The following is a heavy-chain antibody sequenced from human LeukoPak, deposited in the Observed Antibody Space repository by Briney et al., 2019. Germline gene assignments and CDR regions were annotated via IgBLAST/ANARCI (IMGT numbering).Heavy chain of an antibody. CDR3: ARVYYDSSGYPDAFDI. Sequence: SVKVSCKASGGTFSSYAISWVRQAPGQGLEWMGGIIPIFGTANYTQKFQGRVTITADESTSTAYMELSSLRSEDTAVYYCARVYYDSSGYPDAFDIWGQGTMVTVSS. CDR1: GGTFSSYA. V-gene: IGHV1-69*01. D-gene: IGHD3-22*01. J-gene: IGHJ3*02. CDR2: IIPIFGTA.